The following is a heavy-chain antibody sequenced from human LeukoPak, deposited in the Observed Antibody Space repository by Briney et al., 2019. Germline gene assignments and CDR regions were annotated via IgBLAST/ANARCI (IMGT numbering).Heavy chain of an antibody. D-gene: IGHD1-1*01. Sequence: PGGSLRLSCEAYGFTFSSSRLSWVRLAPGRGLEWVSSISGTSSYIYYAGSVSGRFTISRDNAKNSLYLQMNSLRAEDTAVYYCARVQGNGDTQSLDYWGRGTQVTVSS. CDR3: ARVQGNGDTQSLDY. V-gene: IGHV3-21*01. CDR1: GFTFSSSR. J-gene: IGHJ4*02. CDR2: ISGTSSYI.